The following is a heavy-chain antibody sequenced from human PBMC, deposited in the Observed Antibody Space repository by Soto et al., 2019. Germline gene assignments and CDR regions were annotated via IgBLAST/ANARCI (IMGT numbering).Heavy chain of an antibody. D-gene: IGHD3-10*01. CDR3: AHSPAPRVYFQH. CDR1: GLSPNTGGGT. CDR2: IYWDDGK. Sequence: SGATLVNPTQTLTLTCFFSGLSPNTGGGTVGWIRQPPGNALEWVALIYWDDGKRYSPSLKSRLTITKETSRNQVVLTMTNVDPEDTATYFCAHSPAPRVYFQHWGEGTLVTVSS. J-gene: IGHJ1*01. V-gene: IGHV2-5*02.